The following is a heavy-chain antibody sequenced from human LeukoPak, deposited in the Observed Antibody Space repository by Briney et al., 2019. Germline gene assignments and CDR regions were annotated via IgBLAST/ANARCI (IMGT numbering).Heavy chain of an antibody. D-gene: IGHD3-22*01. J-gene: IGHJ3*02. CDR2: TYYSGST. CDR1: GGSVTSSGYY. CDR3: ARDSASTGYMNAFDI. V-gene: IGHV4-61*08. Sequence: SETLSLTCTVSGGSVTSSGYYWSWVRQPPGKGLEYIGYTYYSGSTNYNPSLKSRVTISVDTSKNQFSLKLRSVTAADTAVYYCARDSASTGYMNAFDIWGQGTMVTVSS.